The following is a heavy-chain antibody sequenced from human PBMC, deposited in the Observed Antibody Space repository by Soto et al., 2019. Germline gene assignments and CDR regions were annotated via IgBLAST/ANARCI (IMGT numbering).Heavy chain of an antibody. CDR1: GFTFSSYG. J-gene: IGHJ1*01. V-gene: IGHV3-33*01. Sequence: GGSLRLSCAASGFTFSSYGMHWVRQAPGKGLEWVAVIWYDGSNKYYADSVKGRFTISRDNSKNTLYLQMNSLRAEDTAVYYCARDYGSGRPSPIEYLQHWGQGTLVTVSS. D-gene: IGHD6-19*01. CDR2: IWYDGSNK. CDR3: ARDYGSGRPSPIEYLQH.